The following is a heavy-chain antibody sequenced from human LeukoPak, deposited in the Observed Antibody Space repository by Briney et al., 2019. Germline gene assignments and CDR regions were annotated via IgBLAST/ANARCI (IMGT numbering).Heavy chain of an antibody. CDR1: GYTFTSYD. J-gene: IGHJ4*02. CDR2: ISAYNGNT. D-gene: IGHD2-15*01. V-gene: IGHV1-18*01. Sequence: ASVKVSCKASGYTFTSYDISWVRQAPGQGLEWMGWISAYNGNTNYAQKLQGRVTMTTDTSTSTAYMELRSLRSDDTAVYYCARDLPRYCSGGSCDDYWGQGTLVTVSS. CDR3: ARDLPRYCSGGSCDDY.